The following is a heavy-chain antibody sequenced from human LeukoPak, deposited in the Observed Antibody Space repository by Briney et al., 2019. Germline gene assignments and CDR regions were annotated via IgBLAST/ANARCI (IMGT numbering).Heavy chain of an antibody. V-gene: IGHV4-34*01. CDR3: ARGRGIAARPGLFDY. D-gene: IGHD6-6*01. J-gene: IGHJ4*02. CDR1: GGSFSSYY. CDR2: INHSGST. Sequence: ASETLSLTCAVYGGSFSSYYWSWIRQPPGKGLEWIGEINHSGSTNYNPSLKSRVTISVDTSKNQFSLKLSSVTAADTAVYYCARGRGIAARPGLFDYWGQGTLVTVSS.